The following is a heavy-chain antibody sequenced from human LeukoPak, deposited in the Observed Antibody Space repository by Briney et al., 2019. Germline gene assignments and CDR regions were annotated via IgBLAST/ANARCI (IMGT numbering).Heavy chain of an antibody. Sequence: PGGSLRLSCAASGFTFSSYWMSWVRQAPGKGLEWVANIKQDGSEKYYVDSVKGRFTISRDNAKNSLYLQMNSLRAEDTAVYYCARVEIESWYGFDAFDIWGQGTMVTVSS. D-gene: IGHD6-13*01. J-gene: IGHJ3*02. CDR1: GFTFSSYW. CDR3: ARVEIESWYGFDAFDI. V-gene: IGHV3-7*01. CDR2: IKQDGSEK.